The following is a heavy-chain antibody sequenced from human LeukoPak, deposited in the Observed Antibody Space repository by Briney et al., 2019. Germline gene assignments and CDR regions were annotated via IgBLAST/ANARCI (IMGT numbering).Heavy chain of an antibody. CDR1: GYTFPDYY. Sequence: ASVKVSCKASGYTFPDYYMHWVRQAPGQGLEWMGWINPNSGGTNYAQKFQGRVTMTRDTSISTAYMELSRLRSDDTAVYYCARDGVGYYDSSGYYYFQHWGQGTLVTVSS. D-gene: IGHD3-22*01. J-gene: IGHJ1*01. V-gene: IGHV1-2*02. CDR3: ARDGVGYYDSSGYYYFQH. CDR2: INPNSGGT.